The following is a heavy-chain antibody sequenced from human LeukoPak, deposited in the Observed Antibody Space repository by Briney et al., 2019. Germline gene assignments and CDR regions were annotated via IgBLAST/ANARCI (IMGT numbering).Heavy chain of an antibody. CDR1: GFTLSNSD. CDR3: ARRADGGTYYYDSSLDY. Sequence: GGSLRLSCTASGFTLSNSDMNWVRQAPGKGLGWVSYISSSGSTIYYADSVKGRFTISRDNAKNSLYLQMNSLRAEDTAVYYCARRADGGTYYYDSSLDYWGQGTLVTVSS. J-gene: IGHJ4*02. CDR2: ISSSGSTI. V-gene: IGHV3-48*04. D-gene: IGHD3-22*01.